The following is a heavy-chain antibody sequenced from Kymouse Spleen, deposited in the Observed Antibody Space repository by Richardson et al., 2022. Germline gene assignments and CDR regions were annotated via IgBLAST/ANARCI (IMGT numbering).Heavy chain of an antibody. V-gene: IGHV4-31*03. CDR3: ARGDDSSGYYYYYYYGMDV. Sequence: QVQLQESGPGLVKPSQTLSLTCTVSGGSISSGGYYWSWIRQHPGKGLEWIGYIYYSGSTYYNPSLKSRVTISVDTSKNQFSLKLSSVTAADTAVYYCARGDDSSGYYYYYYYGMDVWGQGTTVTVSS. D-gene: IGHD3-22*01. CDR1: GGSISSGGYY. J-gene: IGHJ6*02. CDR2: IYYSGST.